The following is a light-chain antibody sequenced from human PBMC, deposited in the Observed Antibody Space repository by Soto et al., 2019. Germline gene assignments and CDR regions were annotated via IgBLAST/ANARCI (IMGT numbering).Light chain of an antibody. CDR2: AAS. CDR3: QQSETYPLT. CDR1: QSISSY. Sequence: DIQMTQSPSSLSASVGDRVTITCRASQSISSYLNWYQQKPGKAPKLLIYAASSLQSGVPSRFSGSGSGTHFTLTISSLQPGDFATYYCQQSETYPLTFGQGTRLEIK. J-gene: IGKJ5*01. V-gene: IGKV1-39*01.